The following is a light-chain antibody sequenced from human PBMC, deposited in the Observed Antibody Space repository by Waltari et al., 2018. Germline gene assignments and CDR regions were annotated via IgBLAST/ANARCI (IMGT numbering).Light chain of an antibody. J-gene: IGKJ4*01. CDR1: QGIGSP. CDR2: AAS. V-gene: IGKV1-9*01. CDR3: QQFSIYPIT. Sequence: DIQLTQSPSFLSASVGDRVTITCRASQGIGSPLTWYQLKAGKAPMLLIYAASTLQAGVPSRFSASGSGTDFTLTISSVQPEDFAIYYCQQFSIYPITFGGGTKVEVK.